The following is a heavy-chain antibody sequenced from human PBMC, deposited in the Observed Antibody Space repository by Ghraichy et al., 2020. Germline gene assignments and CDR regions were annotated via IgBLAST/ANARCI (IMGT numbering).Heavy chain of an antibody. CDR1: GYTFTSYY. D-gene: IGHD1-14*01. CDR2: INPSGGST. CDR3: ARDPTARSNRGQDGMDV. J-gene: IGHJ6*02. Sequence: ASVKVSCKASGYTFTSYYMHWVRQAPGQGLEWMGIINPSGGSTSYAQKFQGRVTMTRDTSTSTVYMELSSLRSEDTAVYYCARDPTARSNRGQDGMDVWGQGTTVTVSS. V-gene: IGHV1-46*01.